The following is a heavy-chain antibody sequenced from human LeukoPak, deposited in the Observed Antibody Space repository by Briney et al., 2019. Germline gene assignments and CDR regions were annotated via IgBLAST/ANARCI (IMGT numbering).Heavy chain of an antibody. J-gene: IGHJ4*02. CDR2: ISGSGGST. Sequence: GGSLRLSCVASGFSFRNYWMNWVRQAPGKGLEWVSAISGSGGSTYYADSVKGRFTISRDNSKSTLYLQMNSLRAEDSAVYYCAKDRFYGSGSYTFDSWGQGTLVTVSS. CDR3: AKDRFYGSGSYTFDS. D-gene: IGHD3-10*01. CDR1: GFSFRNYW. V-gene: IGHV3-23*01.